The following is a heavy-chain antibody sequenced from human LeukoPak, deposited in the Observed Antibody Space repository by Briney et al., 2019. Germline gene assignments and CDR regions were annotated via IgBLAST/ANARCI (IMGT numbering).Heavy chain of an antibody. Sequence: SETLSLTCTVSGGSISSYYWSWIRQPPGKGLEWIGYIYYSGSTNYNPSLKSRVTISVDTSKNQFSLRLRSVTAADTAVYYCARTTEAHSWLTRYYSYYMGVWGKGTTVTVSS. V-gene: IGHV4-59*01. J-gene: IGHJ6*03. CDR2: IYYSGST. CDR3: ARTTEAHSWLTRYYSYYMGV. CDR1: GGSISSYY. D-gene: IGHD6-13*01.